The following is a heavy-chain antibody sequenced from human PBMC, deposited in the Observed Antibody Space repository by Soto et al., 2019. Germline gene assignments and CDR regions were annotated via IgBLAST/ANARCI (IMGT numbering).Heavy chain of an antibody. J-gene: IGHJ5*02. CDR2: IWPDGNNK. D-gene: IGHD1-7*01. Sequence: QVQLVESGGGVVQPGRSLRLSCTAFGFTFSNYGIHWVRQAPGKGLEWVAVIWPDGNNKYYPDSVKGRFTISRDNSKNRLYLQMNSLRAQDTAVYYCARAGIVATTQLGWFAPWGLGTLVTVSS. CDR1: GFTFSNYG. CDR3: ARAGIVATTQLGWFAP. V-gene: IGHV3-33*01.